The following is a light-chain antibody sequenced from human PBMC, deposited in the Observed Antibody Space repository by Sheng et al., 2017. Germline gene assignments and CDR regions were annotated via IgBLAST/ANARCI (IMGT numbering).Light chain of an antibody. J-gene: IGKJ1*01. CDR1: QSVRSNY. CDR2: DAS. V-gene: IGKV3-20*01. Sequence: EIVLTQSPGTLSLSPGEGATLSCRASQSVRSNYLAWYQQKPGQAPRLLIYDASSRATGIPDRFSGSGSGTDFTLTISRLEPEDFAVYYCQQYGSSPWT. CDR3: QQYGSSPWT.